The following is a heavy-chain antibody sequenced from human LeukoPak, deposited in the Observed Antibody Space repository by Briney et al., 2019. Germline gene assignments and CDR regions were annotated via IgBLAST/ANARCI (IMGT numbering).Heavy chain of an antibody. V-gene: IGHV3-23*01. CDR3: ARDSDYYDSSGSHVNWFDP. J-gene: IGHJ5*02. CDR1: GFTFSNYA. D-gene: IGHD3-22*01. Sequence: SGGSLRLSCAASGFTFSNYAMSWVRQAPGKGLEWVSGISGSDGTTYYADSVKGRFTISRDNSKNTLYLQMNGLRAEDTAVYYCARDSDYYDSSGSHVNWFDPWGQGTLVTVSS. CDR2: ISGSDGTT.